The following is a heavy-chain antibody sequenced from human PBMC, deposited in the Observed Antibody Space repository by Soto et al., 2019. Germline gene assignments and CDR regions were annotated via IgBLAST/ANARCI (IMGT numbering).Heavy chain of an antibody. V-gene: IGHV1-69*01. CDR3: AINEGSEVSTFDY. CDR2: IIPIFGTA. J-gene: IGHJ4*02. CDR1: GGIFTRYD. Sequence: QVQLVQSGAEVKTPGSSVKVSCKASGGIFTRYDIRWVRQAPGQGLEWMGAIIPIFGTANYTQKFQGRVTITADATTSTAYMELSSLRSEDTAMYYCAINEGSEVSTFDYWGQGTLVTVSS.